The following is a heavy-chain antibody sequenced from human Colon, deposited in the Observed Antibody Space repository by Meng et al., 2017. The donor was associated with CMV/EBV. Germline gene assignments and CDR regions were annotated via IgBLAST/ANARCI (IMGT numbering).Heavy chain of an antibody. Sequence: SETLSLTCTVPGASLRSGSYYWSWIRQPPGKGLEWIGYIYYSGSTNYNPSLKSRVTISVDTSKNQFSLKMSSVTAADTAVYYCARERFVFWSGSSSYDFDSWGQGTLVTVSS. V-gene: IGHV4-61*01. J-gene: IGHJ4*02. CDR1: GASLRSGSYY. CDR3: ARERFVFWSGSSSYDFDS. CDR2: IYYSGST. D-gene: IGHD3-3*01.